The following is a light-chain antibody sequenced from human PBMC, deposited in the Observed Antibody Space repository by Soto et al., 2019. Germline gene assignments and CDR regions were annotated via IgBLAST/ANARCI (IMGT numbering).Light chain of an antibody. Sequence: EIVMTQSPATVSVSPGERATLSCRASQSVSSNLAWYQQKPGQAPRLLIYGASTRATGIPARFSGSGSGTDFTLTISRLEPEDFAVYYCQQYDSSPGLTFGGGTKVDIK. J-gene: IGKJ4*01. CDR3: QQYDSSPGLT. CDR2: GAS. V-gene: IGKV3-15*01. CDR1: QSVSSN.